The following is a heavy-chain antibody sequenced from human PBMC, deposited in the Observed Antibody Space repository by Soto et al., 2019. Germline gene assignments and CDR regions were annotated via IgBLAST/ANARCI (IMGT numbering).Heavy chain of an antibody. Sequence: EVQLLESGGGLIQPGGSLRLSCAASGFSFRTFAMGWVRQAPGKGLEWVSAISGSGSSTKYADSVKGRFTISRDNSKSTLSLQMNSLRGEDTAVYFCARGFATTGYLVDYWGQGTLVTVSS. J-gene: IGHJ4*02. D-gene: IGHD3-9*01. CDR3: ARGFATTGYLVDY. CDR1: GFSFRTFA. CDR2: ISGSGSST. V-gene: IGHV3-23*01.